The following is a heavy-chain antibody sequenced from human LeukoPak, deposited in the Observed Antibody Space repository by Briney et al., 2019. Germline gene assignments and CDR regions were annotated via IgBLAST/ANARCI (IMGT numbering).Heavy chain of an antibody. CDR1: GGSISSYY. V-gene: IGHV4-34*01. Sequence: PSETLSLTCTISGGSISSYYWSWIRQPPGKGLEWIGEINHSGSTNYNPSLKSRVTISVDTSKNQFSLKLSSVTAADTAVYYCARHRGYSYGYNRYYFDYWGQGTLVTVSS. J-gene: IGHJ4*02. D-gene: IGHD5-18*01. CDR2: INHSGST. CDR3: ARHRGYSYGYNRYYFDY.